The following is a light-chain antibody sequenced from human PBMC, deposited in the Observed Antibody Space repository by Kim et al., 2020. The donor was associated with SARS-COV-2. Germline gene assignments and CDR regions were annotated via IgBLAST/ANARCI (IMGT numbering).Light chain of an antibody. CDR1: QNIDSK. V-gene: IGKV3-15*01. J-gene: IGKJ1*01. CDR3: QHYNNWPPWT. CDR2: DAS. Sequence: SPGERATLSCRASQNIDSKLAWYQQKPGQAPRLLIYDASTRATGVPARFSGSGSGAEFTLTISSLQSEDSAIYYCQHYNNWPPWTFGQGTKVDIK.